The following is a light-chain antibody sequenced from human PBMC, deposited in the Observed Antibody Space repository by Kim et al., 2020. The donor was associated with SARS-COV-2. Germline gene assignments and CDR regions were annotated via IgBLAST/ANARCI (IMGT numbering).Light chain of an antibody. V-gene: IGKV1-39*01. Sequence: AAVGDRVTSSCRASQSISSYLNWYQQRPGKAPRLLIYGASTLQGGVPSRFSGSGSGTDFTLTISSLQPGDFATYYCQQSYSTPVTFGGGTKVDIK. CDR1: QSISSY. J-gene: IGKJ4*01. CDR2: GAS. CDR3: QQSYSTPVT.